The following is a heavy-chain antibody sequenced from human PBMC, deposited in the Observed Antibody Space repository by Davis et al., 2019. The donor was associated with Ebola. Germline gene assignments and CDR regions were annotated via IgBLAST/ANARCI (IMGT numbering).Heavy chain of an antibody. V-gene: IGHV3-23*01. CDR2: ISGSGGST. Sequence: GSLRLSCAASGFTVSSNHMSWVRQAPGKGLEWVSAISGSGGSTYYADSVKGRFTISRDNSKNTLYLQMNSLRAEDTAVYYCARDLIKSSSGSESPFDPWGQGTLVTVSS. CDR3: ARDLIKSSSGSESPFDP. CDR1: GFTVSSNH. J-gene: IGHJ5*02. D-gene: IGHD3-22*01.